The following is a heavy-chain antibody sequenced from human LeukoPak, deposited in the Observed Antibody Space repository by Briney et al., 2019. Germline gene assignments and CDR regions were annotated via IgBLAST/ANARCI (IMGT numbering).Heavy chain of an antibody. CDR2: LNDAGTTT. J-gene: IGHJ1*01. CDR3: AKDPHSGDSGFDFQH. CDR1: GFPFSSYS. V-gene: IGHV3-23*01. Sequence: GGSLRLSCAASGFPFSSYSMSWVRQAPGKGLEWVSVLNDAGTTTYYAGSVKGRFTISRDNSKSTLFLQMTSLRDDDTAVYYCAKDPHSGDSGFDFQHWGQGTLVTVSS. D-gene: IGHD2-21*02.